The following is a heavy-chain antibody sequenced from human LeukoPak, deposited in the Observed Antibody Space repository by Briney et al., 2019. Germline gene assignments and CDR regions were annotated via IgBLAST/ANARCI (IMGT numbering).Heavy chain of an antibody. CDR2: TSYDRSNK. D-gene: IGHD4-17*01. CDR3: ARDGSWLTVTTVDY. J-gene: IGHJ4*02. Sequence: GGSLRLSCAASGFIFSTYDMHWVRQAPGKGLEWVAVTSYDRSNKYYADSVKGRFTISRDNSKNTLYLQMNSLRAEDTAVYYCARDGSWLTVTTVDYWGQGTLVTVSS. CDR1: GFIFSTYD. V-gene: IGHV3-30*03.